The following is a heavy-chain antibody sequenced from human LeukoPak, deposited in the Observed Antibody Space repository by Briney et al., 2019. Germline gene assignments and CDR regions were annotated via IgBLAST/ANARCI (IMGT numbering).Heavy chain of an antibody. Sequence: GGSLRLSCAASGFTFDDYGMSWVRQAPGKGLEWVSGINWNGGSTGYADSVKGRFTISRDNAKNSLYLQMNSQRAEDTALYYCARDDCSGGSCYFDYWGQGTLVTVSS. CDR2: INWNGGST. J-gene: IGHJ4*02. D-gene: IGHD2-15*01. V-gene: IGHV3-20*04. CDR3: ARDDCSGGSCYFDY. CDR1: GFTFDDYG.